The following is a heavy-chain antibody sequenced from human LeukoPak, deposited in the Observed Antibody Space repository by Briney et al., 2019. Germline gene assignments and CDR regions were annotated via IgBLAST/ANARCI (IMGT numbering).Heavy chain of an antibody. CDR2: IKLDGSEK. J-gene: IGHJ4*02. CDR1: GFTFGKYW. Sequence: GGSLRLSCVASGFTFGKYWMSWVRQAPGKGLEWVANIKLDGSEKNYVNSVKGRFTISRDNTKNSLYLQMNSLRAEDTAVFYCARDQYDTWSRRGNFDSWGQGALVIVSS. CDR3: ARDQYDTWSRRGNFDS. D-gene: IGHD3-3*01. V-gene: IGHV3-7*03.